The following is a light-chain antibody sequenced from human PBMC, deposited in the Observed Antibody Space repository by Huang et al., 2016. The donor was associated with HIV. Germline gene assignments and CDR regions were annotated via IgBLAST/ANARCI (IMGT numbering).Light chain of an antibody. CDR3: HQSTGLPHT. CDR1: QSIDSG. CDR2: YAS. J-gene: IGKJ2*01. Sequence: ETILTQSPEFQSVAPKEKVTITCRASQSIDSGLHWYQQRPGQSPKLLIKYASPSISGVPSRFSGSGSGTDFTLTINSLEPEDAATYYCHQSTGLPHTFGQGTESEIK. V-gene: IGKV6-21*02.